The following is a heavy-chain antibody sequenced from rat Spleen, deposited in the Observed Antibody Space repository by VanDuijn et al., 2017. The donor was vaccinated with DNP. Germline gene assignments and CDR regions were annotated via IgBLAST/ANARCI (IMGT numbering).Heavy chain of an antibody. CDR2: ISYDGIRT. CDR1: GFTFSDYA. V-gene: IGHV5-17*01. Sequence: EVQLVESGGVLVQPGRSLQISCAASGFTFSDYAMAWVRQAPKKGLEWVATISYDGIRTYYRDSVKDRFTISRDNAKSTLYLKMDSLRSEDTATYYGARQGGRYFDYWGQGVMVTVSS. J-gene: IGHJ2*01. CDR3: ARQGGRYFDY.